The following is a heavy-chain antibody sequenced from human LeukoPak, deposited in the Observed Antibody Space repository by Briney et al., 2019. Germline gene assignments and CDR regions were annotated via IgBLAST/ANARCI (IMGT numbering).Heavy chain of an antibody. CDR3: SRGKYTAAFDI. CDR2: ISGGGTTI. V-gene: IGHV3-48*03. CDR1: GFTFSSYE. J-gene: IGHJ3*02. Sequence: GGSLRLSCAASGFTFSSYEINWVRQAPGKGLEWVSYISGGGTTINYADSVKGRFTISRDNARNSLYLHMTSLRAEDTAVYYRSRGKYTAAFDIWGQGTMVTVSS. D-gene: IGHD5-18*01.